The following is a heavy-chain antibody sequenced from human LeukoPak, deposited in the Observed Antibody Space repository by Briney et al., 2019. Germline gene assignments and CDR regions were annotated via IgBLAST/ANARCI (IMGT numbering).Heavy chain of an antibody. Sequence: GGSLRLSCAASGFTFSTYHMHWVRQAPGKGLEWVSTISSSGDSFKYYADSVKGRFTVPRDNAQNSLYLQMDSLRAEDTAVYYCARGTYWSPLDFDYWGQGTLVTVSS. CDR2: ISSSGDSFK. CDR3: ARGTYWSPLDFDY. D-gene: IGHD3-3*01. V-gene: IGHV3-21*04. J-gene: IGHJ4*02. CDR1: GFTFSTYH.